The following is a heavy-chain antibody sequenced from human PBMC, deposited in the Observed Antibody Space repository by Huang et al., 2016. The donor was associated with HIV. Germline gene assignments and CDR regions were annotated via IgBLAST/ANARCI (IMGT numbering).Heavy chain of an antibody. J-gene: IGHJ4*02. CDR3: AKESRWFSDFDH. Sequence: QVHLVESGGGVVQPGGSLRLSCAASGFKLSGFGMHWVRKAPGKVREGVAVISYDGRSQFYTESVKGRFTISRDNSDNTLSLQMKGLRPDDTAVYYCAKESRWFSDFDHWGQGVLVSVSS. CDR2: ISYDGRSQ. CDR1: GFKLSGFG. D-gene: IGHD2-15*01. V-gene: IGHV3-30*18.